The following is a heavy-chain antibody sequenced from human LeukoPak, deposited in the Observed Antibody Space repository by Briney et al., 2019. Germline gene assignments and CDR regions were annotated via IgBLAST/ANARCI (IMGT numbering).Heavy chain of an antibody. V-gene: IGHV3-30*02. CDR1: GFTFSSYG. D-gene: IGHD2-15*01. J-gene: IGHJ3*02. Sequence: GRSLRLSCAASGFTFSSYGMHWVRQAPGKGLEGVAFIRYDGSNKYYADSVKGRFTISRDNSKNTLYLQMNSLRAEDTAVYYCAEDQLTVAAPFDIWGQGTMVTVSS. CDR3: AEDQLTVAAPFDI. CDR2: IRYDGSNK.